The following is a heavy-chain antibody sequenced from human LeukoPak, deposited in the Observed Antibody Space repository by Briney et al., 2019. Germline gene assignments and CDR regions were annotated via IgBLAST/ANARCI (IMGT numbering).Heavy chain of an antibody. V-gene: IGHV3-30*18. CDR2: ISYDGSNK. D-gene: IGHD6-13*01. CDR3: AKLCIAAAGTLLDAFDI. Sequence: GGSLRLSCAASGFTFSSYGMHWVRQAPGKGLEWVAVISYDGSNKYYADSVKGRFTISRDNSKNTLYLQMNSLRAEDTAVYYCAKLCIAAAGTLLDAFDIWGQATMVTVSS. CDR1: GFTFSSYG. J-gene: IGHJ3*02.